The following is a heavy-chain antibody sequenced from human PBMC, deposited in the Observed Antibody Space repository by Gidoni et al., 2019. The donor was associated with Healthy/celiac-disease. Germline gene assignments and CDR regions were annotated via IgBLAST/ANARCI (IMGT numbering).Heavy chain of an antibody. J-gene: IGHJ6*02. V-gene: IGHV1-2*02. Sequence: QVQLVQSGAEVKKPGASVKVSCKASGYTFTGYYMHWVRQAPGQGLEWMGWINPNSGGTNYAQKFQGRVTMTRDTSISTAYMELSRLRSDDTAVYYCASSQSVDTAYYGMDVWGQGTTVTVSS. CDR3: ASSQSVDTAYYGMDV. CDR1: GYTFTGYY. CDR2: INPNSGGT. D-gene: IGHD5-18*01.